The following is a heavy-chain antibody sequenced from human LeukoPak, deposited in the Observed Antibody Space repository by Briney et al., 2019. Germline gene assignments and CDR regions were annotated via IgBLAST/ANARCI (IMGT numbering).Heavy chain of an antibody. Sequence: GASVKVSCKASGYTFTSYAMHWVRQAPGQRLEWMGWINAGNGNTKYSQKFQGRVTITRDTSASTAYMELSSLRSEDTAVYYCARGLKYYYDSSGYYHGYWGQGTLVTVSS. CDR3: ARGLKYYYDSSGYYHGY. CDR1: GYTFTSYA. D-gene: IGHD3-22*01. CDR2: INAGNGNT. J-gene: IGHJ4*02. V-gene: IGHV1-3*01.